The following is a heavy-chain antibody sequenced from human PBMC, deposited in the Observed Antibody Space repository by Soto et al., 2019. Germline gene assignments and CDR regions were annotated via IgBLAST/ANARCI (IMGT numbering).Heavy chain of an antibody. D-gene: IGHD3-3*01. V-gene: IGHV2-5*02. Sequence: QITLNESGPTVVKPAETLTLTCTFSGFSLTTSGVGVGWIRQSPGKAPEWLALISWDDDKRYSASLKSRLTITNVTSKNQVVLTMASVDPADTATYYCANRILRTAFGFVTTTSFYFDYRGQGTPVVVSS. CDR1: GFSLTTSGVG. CDR2: ISWDDDK. CDR3: ANRILRTAFGFVTTTSFYFDY. J-gene: IGHJ4*02.